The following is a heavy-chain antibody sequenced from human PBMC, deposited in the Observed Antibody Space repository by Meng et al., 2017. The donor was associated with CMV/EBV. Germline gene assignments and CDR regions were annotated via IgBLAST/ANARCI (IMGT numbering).Heavy chain of an antibody. Sequence: SLKISGAASGFTFSSYAMHWVRQAPGKGLEWVAVISYDGSNKYYADSVKGRFTISRDNSKNTLYLQMNSLRAEDTAVYYCARDTRFEWLVRYYFDYWGQGTLVTVSS. J-gene: IGHJ4*02. CDR3: ARDTRFEWLVRYYFDY. D-gene: IGHD6-19*01. CDR1: GFTFSSYA. CDR2: ISYDGSNK. V-gene: IGHV3-30*04.